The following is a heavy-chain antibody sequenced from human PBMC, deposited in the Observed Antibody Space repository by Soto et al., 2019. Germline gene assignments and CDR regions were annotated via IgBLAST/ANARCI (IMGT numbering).Heavy chain of an antibody. J-gene: IGHJ5*02. D-gene: IGHD6-13*01. CDR3: TRDASRDSSARGWFDP. CDR2: ISYDGSNK. Sequence: PWWSLRLSCASSGFTFSSYAMHWVRQAPGKGLEWVAVISYDGSNKYYADSVKGRFTISRDNSKNTLYLQMNSLRAEDTAVYYCTRDASRDSSARGWFDPWGPGTLVTVYS. CDR1: GFTFSSYA. V-gene: IGHV3-30-3*01.